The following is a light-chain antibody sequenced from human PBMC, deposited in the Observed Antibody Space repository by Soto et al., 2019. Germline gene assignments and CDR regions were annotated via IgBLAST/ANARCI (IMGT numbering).Light chain of an antibody. Sequence: ETVLTQSPGTLSLSPGERATLSCRASSAVSSIYLAWYQQKPGQAPRLLIYGASSRATCIPDRFSGSGSGTDFTLTISRLEPEDFGVYYCQQYESSLTFGGGTRVEIK. CDR2: GAS. J-gene: IGKJ4*01. CDR1: SAVSSIY. CDR3: QQYESSLT. V-gene: IGKV3-20*01.